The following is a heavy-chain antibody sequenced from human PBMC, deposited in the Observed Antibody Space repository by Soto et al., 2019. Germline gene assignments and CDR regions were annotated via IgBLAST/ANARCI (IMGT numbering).Heavy chain of an antibody. CDR3: ARLGAYYQSLDP. D-gene: IGHD2-21*01. CDR2: MYYSGTS. CDR1: GGSISDDTYY. V-gene: IGHV4-39*01. J-gene: IGHJ5*02. Sequence: RSLTCTVSGGSISDDTYYWGWIRQPPGKGLEWIGYMYYSGTSYYNPSLKSRVTMSVETSKNQVSLRLASVTSADTAVYYCARLGAYYQSLDPWGPGILVTVSS.